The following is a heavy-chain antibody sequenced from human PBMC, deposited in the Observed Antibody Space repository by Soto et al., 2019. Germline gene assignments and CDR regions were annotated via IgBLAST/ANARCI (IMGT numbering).Heavy chain of an antibody. D-gene: IGHD1-26*01. CDR3: ARVMGSVDF. J-gene: IGHJ4*02. Sequence: QVQLVQSGAEVKKPGTSVRISCKTSGYTFSNYDINWVRQAAGQGLEWMGWMNPKSGYTGSARNFQGRATMTRDTSITTAYMELSSLRSEDTAMYYCARVMGSVDFWGQGTLVTVSS. CDR1: GYTFSNYD. CDR2: MNPKSGYT. V-gene: IGHV1-8*01.